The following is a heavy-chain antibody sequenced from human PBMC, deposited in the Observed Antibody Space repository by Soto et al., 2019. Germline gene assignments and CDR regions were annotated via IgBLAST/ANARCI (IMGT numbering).Heavy chain of an antibody. V-gene: IGHV5-10-1*01. CDR3: ASGYCSSTSCYEKLGYYYYGMDV. CDR2: IDPSDSYN. CDR1: GYSFTSYW. D-gene: IGHD2-2*01. Sequence: PGESQKISCKGSGYSFTSYWISWVRQMPGKGLEWMGRIDPSDSYNNYRPSFQGHVTISADNSISTAYLQCSSLKASYTAMYYCASGYCSSTSCYEKLGYYYYGMDVWGQGTTVTVSS. J-gene: IGHJ6*02.